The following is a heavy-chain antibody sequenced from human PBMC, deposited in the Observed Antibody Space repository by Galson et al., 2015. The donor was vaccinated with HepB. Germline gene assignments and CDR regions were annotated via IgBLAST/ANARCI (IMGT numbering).Heavy chain of an antibody. CDR2: ISAYNGNT. CDR1: GYTFTSYG. J-gene: IGHJ1*01. Sequence: SVKVSCKASGYTFTSYGISWVRQAPGQGLEWMGWISAYNGNTNYAQKLQGRVTMTTDTPTSTAYMELRSLRSDDTAVYYCARAGDSSGYYYIEYFQHWGQGTLVTVSS. CDR3: ARAGDSSGYYYIEYFQH. V-gene: IGHV1-18*01. D-gene: IGHD3-22*01.